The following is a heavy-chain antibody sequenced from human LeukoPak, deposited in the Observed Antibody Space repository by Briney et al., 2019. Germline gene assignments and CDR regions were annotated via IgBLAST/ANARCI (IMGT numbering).Heavy chain of an antibody. CDR2: IGGNGDTT. D-gene: IGHD2-2*01. J-gene: IGHJ4*02. Sequence: GGSLRLSCAASGFXFRNYPMHWVRQAPGKGLEYVSAIGGNGDTTYYEDSVKGRVTISRDNSKNTLYLQLSSLRVEDTAVYYCVKDEGYCSSVSCSPSYWGQGTLVTVSS. V-gene: IGHV3-64D*06. CDR3: VKDEGYCSSVSCSPSY. CDR1: GFXFRNYP.